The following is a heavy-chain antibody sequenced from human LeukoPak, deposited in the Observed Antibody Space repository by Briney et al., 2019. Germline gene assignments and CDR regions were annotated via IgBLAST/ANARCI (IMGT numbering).Heavy chain of an antibody. Sequence: GGSLRLSCAASGFTFSDYYMSWIRQAPGKGLEWISYISTSGSTRNYADSVKGRFTISRDNAKNSLYLQMNSLRAEDTAVYFCARGQYWFDPWGQGTLVTVPS. CDR1: GFTFSDYY. J-gene: IGHJ5*02. V-gene: IGHV3-11*01. D-gene: IGHD4-11*01. CDR2: ISTSGSTR. CDR3: ARGQYWFDP.